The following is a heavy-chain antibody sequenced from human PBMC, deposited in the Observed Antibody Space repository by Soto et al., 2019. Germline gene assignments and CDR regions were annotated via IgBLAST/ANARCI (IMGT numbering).Heavy chain of an antibody. Sequence: QVQLQESGPGLMKPSGTLSLTCAVSGGSITSNWWSWVRQPPGKGLEWIAEIFHTGSANYNPSLMGRLTISMDKSRNHLSLNLNSATAAETAVYYCARHIAVSGTRGFDHWGQGTLVTVSS. CDR1: GGSITSNW. J-gene: IGHJ4*02. D-gene: IGHD2-21*01. CDR2: IFHTGSA. V-gene: IGHV4-4*02. CDR3: ARHIAVSGTRGFDH.